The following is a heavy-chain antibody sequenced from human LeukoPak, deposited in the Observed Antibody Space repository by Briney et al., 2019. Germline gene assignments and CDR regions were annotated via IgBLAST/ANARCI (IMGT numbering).Heavy chain of an antibody. Sequence: SETLSLTCTVSGGSISSYYWSWIRQPPGKGLEWIGHIYYSGSTNYNPSLKSRVTISVDTSKNQFSLKLSSVTAADTAVYYCARNIAVAGMGFGYWGQGTLVTVSS. V-gene: IGHV4-59*01. CDR3: ARNIAVAGMGFGY. D-gene: IGHD6-19*01. J-gene: IGHJ4*02. CDR1: GGSISSYY. CDR2: IYYSGST.